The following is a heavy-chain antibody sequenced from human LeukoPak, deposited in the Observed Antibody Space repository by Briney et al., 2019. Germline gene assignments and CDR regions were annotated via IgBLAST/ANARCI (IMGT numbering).Heavy chain of an antibody. D-gene: IGHD3-16*01. Sequence: PGGSLRLSCAACGLSFSKYAMSWVRQAPGKGLEWVSGISGSGDNTYYADSVEGRFTVSRYNSKNTLYLLLNSLRADDTAVYYCATGHRSASGNYHNVNSFDYWGQGALVTVSS. CDR3: ATGHRSASGNYHNVNSFDY. CDR2: ISGSGDNT. J-gene: IGHJ4*02. V-gene: IGHV3-23*01. CDR1: GLSFSKYA.